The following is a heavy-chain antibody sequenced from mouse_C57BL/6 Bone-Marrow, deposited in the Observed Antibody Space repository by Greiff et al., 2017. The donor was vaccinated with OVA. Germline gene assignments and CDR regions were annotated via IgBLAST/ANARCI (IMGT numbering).Heavy chain of an antibody. J-gene: IGHJ1*03. CDR1: GYTFTSYG. D-gene: IGHD1-1*01. V-gene: IGHV1-81*01. CDR3: ARNYYGSSYWYCDV. CDR2: IYPRSGNT. Sequence: VQLQQSGAELARPGASVKLSCKASGYTFTSYGISWVKQRTGQGLEWIGEIYPRSGNTYYNEKFKGKATLTADKSSSTAYMELRSLTSEDSAVYFCARNYYGSSYWYCDVWGTGTTVTVSS.